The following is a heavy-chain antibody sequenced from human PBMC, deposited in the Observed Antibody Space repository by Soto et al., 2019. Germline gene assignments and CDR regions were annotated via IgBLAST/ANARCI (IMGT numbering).Heavy chain of an antibody. V-gene: IGHV3-7*01. CDR3: ARDGAVVTTCCYGMDV. D-gene: IGHD2-21*02. CDR2: IKQDGSEK. Sequence: GGSLRLSCAASGFTFSRYWMSWDRQAPGKGREWVANIKQDGSEKHYVDSVKGRFTISRDNAKDSLYLQMNGLRVEDTGVYYCARDGAVVTTCCYGMDVWGQGTTVTVSS. J-gene: IGHJ6*02. CDR1: GFTFSRYW.